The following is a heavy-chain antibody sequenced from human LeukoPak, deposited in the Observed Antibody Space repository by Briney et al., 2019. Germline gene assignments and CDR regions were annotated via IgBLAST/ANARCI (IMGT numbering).Heavy chain of an antibody. J-gene: IGHJ5*02. CDR1: GWALNSYA. Sequence: WASVDASCKASGWALNSYAIGLERQAPGQGLEWIGGIIPIFGTANYAQKLQGRVTITADESTSTAYMELSSLRSEDTAVYYCARDFDTAYYYGSGSYYPWGQGTLVTVSS. CDR3: ARDFDTAYYYGSGSYYP. D-gene: IGHD3-10*01. V-gene: IGHV1-69*01. CDR2: IIPIFGTA.